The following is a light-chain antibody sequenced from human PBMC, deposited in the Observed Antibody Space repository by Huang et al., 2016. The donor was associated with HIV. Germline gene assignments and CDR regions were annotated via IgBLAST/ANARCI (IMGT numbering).Light chain of an antibody. CDR2: DTS. J-gene: IGKJ5*01. CDR1: QSVSNY. V-gene: IGKV3-11*01. Sequence: DIVLTQSPATLSLSPGERATLSCRSSQSVSNYLAWFQQKPGQAPRLLIYDTSNRAPGTPARFSGSGSGTDCSLTISSLEPEDFAVYYCHQRSSWPPVTFGQGTRLDIK. CDR3: HQRSSWPPVT.